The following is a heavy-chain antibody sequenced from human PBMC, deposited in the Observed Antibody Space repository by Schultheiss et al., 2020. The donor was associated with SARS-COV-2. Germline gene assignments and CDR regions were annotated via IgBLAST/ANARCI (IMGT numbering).Heavy chain of an antibody. J-gene: IGHJ6*02. CDR2: INPNSGGT. CDR1: GYTFTRYA. D-gene: IGHD6-19*01. Sequence: ASVKVSCKASGYTFTRYAMHWVRQAPGQGLEWMGWINPNSGGTNYAQKFQGWVTMTRDTSISTAYMELSRLRSDDTAVYYCARDSSGWQTTTRWGMDVWGQVTTVTVSS. V-gene: IGHV1-2*04. CDR3: ARDSSGWQTTTRWGMDV.